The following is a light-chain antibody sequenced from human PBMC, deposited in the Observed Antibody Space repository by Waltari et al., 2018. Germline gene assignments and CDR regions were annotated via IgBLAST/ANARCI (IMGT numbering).Light chain of an antibody. Sequence: CDLTQDPAVSVALGQTARTTCHGDRPRNDYVNWYQQRPGQAPLLLISNNINRPSGIPDRFSGSKSGGTASLTITETQAQDEADYYCNSRDSSADHVVFGGGTKLTVL. J-gene: IGLJ3*02. CDR2: NNI. CDR1: RPRNDY. V-gene: IGLV3-19*01. CDR3: NSRDSSADHVV.